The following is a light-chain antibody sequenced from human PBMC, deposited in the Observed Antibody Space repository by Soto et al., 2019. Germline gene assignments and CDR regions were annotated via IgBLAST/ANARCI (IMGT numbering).Light chain of an antibody. V-gene: IGKV3D-15*01. CDR1: QSVSSN. CDR3: QQYHNWVT. CDR2: GAS. Sequence: EIVMPQSQGTLSVSPGERATLSCGASQSVSSNLAWYQHKPGQAPRLLIYGASTRATGIPARFSGSGSGTDFTLTISSLQSEDFAVYYCQQYHNWVTFGGGTKVDI. J-gene: IGKJ4*01.